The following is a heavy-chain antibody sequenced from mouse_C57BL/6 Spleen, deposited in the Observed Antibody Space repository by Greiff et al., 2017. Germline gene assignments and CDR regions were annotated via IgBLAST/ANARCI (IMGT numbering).Heavy chain of an antibody. J-gene: IGHJ4*01. CDR3: ARPDDYGSSYGDAMDY. Sequence: EVKLVESGGGLVKPGGSLKLSCAASGFTFSDYGMHWVRQAPEKGLEWVAYISSGSSTIYYADTVKGRFTISRDNAKNTLFLQMTSMRSEDTAMYYCARPDDYGSSYGDAMDYWGQGTSVTVSS. CDR2: ISSGSSTI. V-gene: IGHV5-17*01. CDR1: GFTFSDYG. D-gene: IGHD1-1*01.